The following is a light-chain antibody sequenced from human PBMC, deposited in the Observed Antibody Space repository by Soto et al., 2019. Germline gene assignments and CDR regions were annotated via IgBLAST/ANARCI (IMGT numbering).Light chain of an antibody. CDR1: QSVSSN. Sequence: ETVMTQSPASLSVSPGERATLSCRTSQSVSSNLASYQQKPGQAPRLLIYSASSRATGISARFSGSGSGTEFTLSISSLQSDDFAVYYCQQYDDWLPYTFGQGTKLEIK. V-gene: IGKV3D-15*01. CDR2: SAS. J-gene: IGKJ2*01. CDR3: QQYDDWLPYT.